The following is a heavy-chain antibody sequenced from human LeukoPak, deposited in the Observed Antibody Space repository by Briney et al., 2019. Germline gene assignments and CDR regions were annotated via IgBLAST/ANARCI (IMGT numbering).Heavy chain of an antibody. CDR2: INPNAGGT. J-gene: IGHJ5*02. CDR3: ARGSRTTDWFDP. CDR1: GYTFTGYY. V-gene: IGHV1-2*02. Sequence: ASVKVSCKASGYTFTGYYIHWVRQAPGQGLEWMGWINPNAGGTNYAQKFQGRVTMTRDTSISTAYMELSRLRSDDTAVYYCARGSRTTDWFDPWGQGTLVTVSS. D-gene: IGHD1-7*01.